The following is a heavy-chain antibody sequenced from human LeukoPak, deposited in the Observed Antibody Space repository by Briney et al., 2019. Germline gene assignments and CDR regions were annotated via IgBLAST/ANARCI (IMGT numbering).Heavy chain of an antibody. CDR2: ISYDGSNK. Sequence: GGSLRLSCAASGFTFSSYAMHWVRQAPGKGLEWVAVISYDGSNKYYADSVKGRFTISRDNSKNTLYLQMNSLRAEDTAVYYCARDLGGSKNYWGQGALVTVSS. CDR1: GFTFSSYA. V-gene: IGHV3-30-3*01. CDR3: ARDLGGSKNY. D-gene: IGHD2-15*01. J-gene: IGHJ4*02.